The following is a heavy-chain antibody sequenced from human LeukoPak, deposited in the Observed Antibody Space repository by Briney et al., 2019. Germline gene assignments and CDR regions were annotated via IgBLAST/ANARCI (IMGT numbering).Heavy chain of an antibody. CDR2: ISTSGNTI. J-gene: IGHJ4*02. D-gene: IGHD5-18*01. CDR3: ARDSDYTYGITAFDY. V-gene: IGHV3-48*01. CDR1: GFTFSSYG. Sequence: GGSLRLSCAASGFTFSSYGMSWVRQAPGKGLEWVSNISTSGNTIDYADSVKGRFTISRDNAQNSLYLQMNSLRAEDTAVYYCARDSDYTYGITAFDYWGQGTLVTVSS.